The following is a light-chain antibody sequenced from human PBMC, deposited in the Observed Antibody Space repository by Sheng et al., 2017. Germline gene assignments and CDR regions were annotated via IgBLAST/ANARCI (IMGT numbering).Light chain of an antibody. CDR3: SSYRRGSTYV. V-gene: IGLV2-14*03. J-gene: IGLJ1*01. Sequence: QSALTQPASVSGYPGQSITISCTGSSSDVSGYNYISWYQQHPGKAPKLMIHDVSIRPSGVSDRFSGSKSDNTASLTISGLQAEDEADYHCSSYRRGSTYVFGTGTKVTVL. CDR1: SSDVSGYNY. CDR2: DVS.